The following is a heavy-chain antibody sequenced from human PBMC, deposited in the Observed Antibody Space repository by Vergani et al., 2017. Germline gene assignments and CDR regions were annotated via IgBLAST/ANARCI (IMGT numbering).Heavy chain of an antibody. CDR2: IKQDGSEK. CDR1: GFTFSSYW. Sequence: EVQLVESGGGLVQPGGSLRLSCAASGFTFSSYWMSWVRQAPGKGLEWVANIKQDGSEKYYVDSVKGRFTISRDNAKNSLYLQMNSLRAEDTAVYYCANLGLAVAGTLDDYWGQGTLVTVSS. D-gene: IGHD6-19*01. J-gene: IGHJ4*02. V-gene: IGHV3-7*01. CDR3: ANLGLAVAGTLDDY.